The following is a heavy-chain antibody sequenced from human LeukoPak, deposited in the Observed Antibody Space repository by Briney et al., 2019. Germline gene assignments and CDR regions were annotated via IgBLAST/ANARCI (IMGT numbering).Heavy chain of an antibody. Sequence: GGSLRLSCAASGFSFSSFWMIWVRQAPGKGLGWVASIKQDESQKFYVDSVKGRFTISRDNSKNTLYVQMNSLRAEDTAVYYCARYDSGASFDYWGQGTLVTISS. V-gene: IGHV3-7*01. D-gene: IGHD3-22*01. CDR1: GFSFSSFW. CDR2: IKQDESQK. CDR3: ARYDSGASFDY. J-gene: IGHJ4*02.